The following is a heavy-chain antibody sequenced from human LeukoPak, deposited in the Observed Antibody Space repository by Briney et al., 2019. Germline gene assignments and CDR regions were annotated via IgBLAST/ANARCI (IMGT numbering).Heavy chain of an antibody. Sequence: ASVRVSCKASGHIFTDIAMHWVRQAPGQRPEWMGWINTANGNTRYSQKLQGRVTITGDTSASTAYMELSSLTSQDTAVYYCAKMTTGKFEYWGQGTLVTVSS. CDR1: GHIFTDIA. V-gene: IGHV1-3*04. J-gene: IGHJ4*02. D-gene: IGHD3-10*01. CDR3: AKMTTGKFEY. CDR2: INTANGNT.